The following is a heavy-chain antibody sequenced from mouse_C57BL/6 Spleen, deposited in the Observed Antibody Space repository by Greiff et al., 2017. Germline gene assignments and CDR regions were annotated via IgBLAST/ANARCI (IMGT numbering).Heavy chain of an antibody. D-gene: IGHD3-1*01. J-gene: IGHJ2*01. CDR1: GYTFTDYE. V-gene: IGHV1-15*01. CDR3: TRWDSGGYFDY. CDR2: IDPETGGT. Sequence: QVQLKQSGAELVRPGASVTLSCKASGYTFTDYEMHWVKQTPVHGLEWIGAIDPETGGTAYNQKFKGKAILTADKSSSTAYMELRSLTSEDSAVYYCTRWDSGGYFDYWGQGTTLTVSS.